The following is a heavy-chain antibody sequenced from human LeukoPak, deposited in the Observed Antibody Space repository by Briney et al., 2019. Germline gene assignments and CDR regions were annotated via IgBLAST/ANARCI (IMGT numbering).Heavy chain of an antibody. CDR1: GFTFSNAW. D-gene: IGHD3-22*01. CDR2: IKSKTDGGTT. CDR3: TTRFNYDSSGYYYGNFDI. J-gene: IGHJ3*02. Sequence: PGGSLRLSCAASGFTFSNAWMSWVRQAPGKGLEWVGRIKSKTDGGTTDYAAPVQGRFTISRDDSKNTLYLQMNSLKSEDTAVYYCTTRFNYDSSGYYYGNFDIWGQGTMVTVSS. V-gene: IGHV3-15*01.